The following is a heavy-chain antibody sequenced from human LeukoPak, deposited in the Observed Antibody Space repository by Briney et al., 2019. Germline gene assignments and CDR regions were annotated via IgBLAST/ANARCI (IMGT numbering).Heavy chain of an antibody. CDR3: AKGDSYYDLLTCFDF. J-gene: IGHJ5*01. CDR1: GFTFGKYW. D-gene: IGHD3-9*01. V-gene: IGHV3-23*01. Sequence: GGSLRLSCVASGFTFGKYWMSWVRQAPGKGLEWVATFSGSSTLTYYADSVKGRFTISRDNSKKTLFLQMNSLRDDDTAVYYCAKGDSYYDLLTCFDFWGPGTLVTVSS. CDR2: FSGSSTLT.